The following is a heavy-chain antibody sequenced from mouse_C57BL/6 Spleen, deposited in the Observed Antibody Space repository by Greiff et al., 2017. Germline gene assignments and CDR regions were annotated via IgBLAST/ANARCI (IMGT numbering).Heavy chain of an antibody. V-gene: IGHV1-55*01. J-gene: IGHJ3*01. Sequence: QVQLKQPGAELVKPGASVKMSCQASGYTFTSYWITWVKQRPGQGLEWIGEIYPGSGSTNYNEKFKSKAKLNVDTSSSSAHMQLSSLTSEDSAVYYCAISGYYGYDGFAYWGQGTLVTVSA. CDR2: IYPGSGST. CDR3: AISGYYGYDGFAY. CDR1: GYTFTSYW. D-gene: IGHD2-2*01.